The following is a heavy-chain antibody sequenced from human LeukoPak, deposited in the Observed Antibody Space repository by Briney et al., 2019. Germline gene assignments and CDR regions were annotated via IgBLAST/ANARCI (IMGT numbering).Heavy chain of an antibody. V-gene: IGHV4-30-2*01. CDR2: LYHSGRT. D-gene: IGHD4-11*01. CDR3: ARGGDSNYHFDY. CDR1: GGSISSGGYS. Sequence: SQTLSLTCAVSGGSISSGGYSWGWIRQPTGRGLEWIGYLYHSGRTYYHPSLKSRVTISIDRSKNQFSLTLSSVTAADTAVYYCARGGDSNYHFDYWGQGTLVTVSS. J-gene: IGHJ4*02.